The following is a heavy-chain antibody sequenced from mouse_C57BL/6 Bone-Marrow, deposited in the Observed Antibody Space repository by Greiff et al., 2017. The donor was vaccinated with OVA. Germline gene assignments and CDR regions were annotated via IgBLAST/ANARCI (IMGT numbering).Heavy chain of an antibody. CDR1: GYTFTSYW. Sequence: QVQLQQSGAELAKPGASVKLSCKASGYTFTSYWMHWVKQRPGQGLEWIGYINPSSGYTKYNQKFKDKATLTAVKSSSTAYMQLSSLTYEDSAVYYCARWTVVATTDWYFDVWGTGTTVTVSS. J-gene: IGHJ1*03. V-gene: IGHV1-7*01. CDR2: INPSSGYT. CDR3: ARWTVVATTDWYFDV. D-gene: IGHD1-1*01.